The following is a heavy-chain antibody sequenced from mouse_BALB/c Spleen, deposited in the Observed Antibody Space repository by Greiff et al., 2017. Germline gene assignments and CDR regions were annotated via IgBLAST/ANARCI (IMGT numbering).Heavy chain of an antibody. D-gene: IGHD2-3*01. CDR3: ASIYDGYFDY. CDR1: GYSITSDYA. CDR2: ISYSGST. V-gene: IGHV3-2*02. Sequence: QLQESGPGLVKPSQSLSLTCTVTGYSITSDYAWNWIRQFPGNKLEWMGYISYSGSTSYNPSLKSRISITRDTSKNQFFLQLNSVTTEDTATYYCASIYDGYFDYWGQGTTLTVSS. J-gene: IGHJ2*01.